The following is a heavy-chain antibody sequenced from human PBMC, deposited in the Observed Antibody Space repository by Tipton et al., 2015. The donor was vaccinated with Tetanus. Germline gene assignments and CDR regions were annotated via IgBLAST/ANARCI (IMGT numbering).Heavy chain of an antibody. V-gene: IGHV3-23*01. D-gene: IGHD2-2*02. Sequence: SLRLSCAASGFAFSSYSMNWVRQAPGKGLEWVSTISVSGATYYADSVKGRFTISRDNSKNSLDLQMTSLRAEDTAVYYCVKPVRAHLYAFDSWGQGTLATVSS. CDR1: GFAFSSYS. J-gene: IGHJ4*02. CDR3: VKPVRAHLYAFDS. CDR2: ISVSGAT.